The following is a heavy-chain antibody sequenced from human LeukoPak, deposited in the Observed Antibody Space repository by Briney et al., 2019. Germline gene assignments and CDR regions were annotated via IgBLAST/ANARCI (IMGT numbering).Heavy chain of an antibody. CDR1: GYTFTSYG. Sequence: ASVTVSFKASGYTFTSYGISWVRQAPGQGLEWMGWMNPNSGNTGYAQKFQGRVTMTRNTSISTAYMELSSLRSEDTAVYYCARTLLQNTYYYDSSGYYYDAFDIWGQGTMVTVSS. CDR2: MNPNSGNT. V-gene: IGHV1-8*02. CDR3: ARTLLQNTYYYDSSGYYYDAFDI. D-gene: IGHD3-22*01. J-gene: IGHJ3*02.